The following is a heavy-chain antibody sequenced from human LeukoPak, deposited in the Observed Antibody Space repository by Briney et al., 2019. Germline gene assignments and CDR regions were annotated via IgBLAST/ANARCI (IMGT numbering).Heavy chain of an antibody. D-gene: IGHD6-19*01. J-gene: IGHJ5*02. CDR1: GYTFTIYG. Sequence: ASVTVSFTASGYTFTIYGISWVRQAPGQGLEWMGGIIPIFGTANYAQKFQGRVTITADESTSTAYMELSSLRSEDTAVYYCARYGQWLVFEESWFDPWGQGTLVTVSS. CDR2: IIPIFGTA. V-gene: IGHV1-69*13. CDR3: ARYGQWLVFEESWFDP.